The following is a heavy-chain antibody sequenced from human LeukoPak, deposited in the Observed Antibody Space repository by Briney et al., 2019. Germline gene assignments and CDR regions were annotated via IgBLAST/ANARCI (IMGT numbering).Heavy chain of an antibody. D-gene: IGHD3-22*01. Sequence: PSGTLSLTCTVSGDSVSSGNYYLSWIRQPPGKGLDWITYMSPSGTTKYNPSLKSRVTTSVDTSGTQFSLRLSSVTAADTAVYYCARGQDDRSGTFDYWGQGILVTVSS. CDR2: MSPSGTT. CDR3: ARGQDDRSGTFDY. CDR1: GDSVSSGNYY. J-gene: IGHJ4*02. V-gene: IGHV4-61*01.